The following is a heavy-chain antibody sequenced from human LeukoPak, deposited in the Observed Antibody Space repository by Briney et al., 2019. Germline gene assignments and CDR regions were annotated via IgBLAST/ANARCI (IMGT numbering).Heavy chain of an antibody. CDR1: GITLIDYS. D-gene: IGHD5-12*01. CDR3: AKDLDIVATITGN. CDR2: VSGSGGST. J-gene: IGHJ4*02. Sequence: PGGSLRLSCAASGITLIDYSMMWVRRAQGNRLESIFGVSGSGGSTYYADSVKGRFTISRDNSKNTLYLQMNSLRAEDTAVYYCAKDLDIVATITGNWGQGTLVTVSS. V-gene: IGHV3-23*01.